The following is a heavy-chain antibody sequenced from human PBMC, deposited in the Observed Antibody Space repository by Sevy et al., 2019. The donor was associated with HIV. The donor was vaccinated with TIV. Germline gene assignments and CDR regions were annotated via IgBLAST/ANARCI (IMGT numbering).Heavy chain of an antibody. Sequence: GGSLRLSCTASGFRFGDYAMSWFRQAPGKGLEWIGFIRSKAYGGTTDYAASVKGRFTISRDDFKSFAYLQMNNLKTEDTAMYYCSRSGLLWFGAPSPFDSWGQGTLVTVSS. D-gene: IGHD3-10*01. V-gene: IGHV3-49*03. CDR3: SRSGLLWFGAPSPFDS. CDR2: IRSKAYGGTT. J-gene: IGHJ4*02. CDR1: GFRFGDYA.